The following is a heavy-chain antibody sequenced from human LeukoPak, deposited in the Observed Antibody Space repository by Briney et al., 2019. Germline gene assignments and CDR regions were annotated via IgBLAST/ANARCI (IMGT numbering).Heavy chain of an antibody. CDR2: INPNSGGT. Sequence: GASVKVSCKASGYTFTDYYIHWVRQAPGHGLDWIGWINPNSGGTNYAQKFRGRVTMTRDTSISTAYMELSRLTSDDTAVYYCARDFRDYFFYYWGQGTLVTVSS. J-gene: IGHJ4*02. CDR3: ARDFRDYFFYY. CDR1: GYTFTDYY. V-gene: IGHV1-2*02.